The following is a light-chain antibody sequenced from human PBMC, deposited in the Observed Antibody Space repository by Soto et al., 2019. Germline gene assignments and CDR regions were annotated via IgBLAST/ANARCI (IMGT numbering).Light chain of an antibody. CDR2: DAS. J-gene: IGKJ5*01. Sequence: EIVLTQSPGILSLSPGERASLSCGASQSISSSFLAWYQQKPGQAPRLLIYDASNRATGIPARFSGSGSGTDFTLTISSLEPEDFAVYYCQQRSNWPPITFGQGTRLENK. V-gene: IGKV3D-20*02. CDR3: QQRSNWPPIT. CDR1: QSISSS.